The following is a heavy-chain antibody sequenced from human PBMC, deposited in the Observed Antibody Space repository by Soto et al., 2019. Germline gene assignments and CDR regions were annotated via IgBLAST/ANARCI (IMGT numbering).Heavy chain of an antibody. D-gene: IGHD3-3*01. J-gene: IGHJ4*02. CDR1: GITFSRHT. CDR2: ISDDGSNT. Sequence: QVQLVESGGGVVRPGRSLRLSCAASGITFSRHTMHWVRQAPGKGLEWVAAISDDGSNTYYADSVKGRFTISRDNSKNTLYLQMNSLSSEDTAVHHCEREVYYDFWSGFNTHPYYFDDWGQGTLVTVSS. CDR3: EREVYYDFWSGFNTHPYYFDD. V-gene: IGHV3-30*01.